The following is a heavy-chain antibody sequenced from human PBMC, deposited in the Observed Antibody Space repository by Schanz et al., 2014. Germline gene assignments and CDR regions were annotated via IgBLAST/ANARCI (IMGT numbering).Heavy chain of an antibody. J-gene: IGHJ4*02. CDR3: ARPRFDYGEVDY. CDR1: GFTFSHYA. V-gene: IGHV3-23*01. Sequence: EVQLLESGGGLVRPGGSLRLSCAAPGFTFSHYAMSWVRQAPGKGLEWVSGFIVDSGNTYYAGSVKGRFSISRDYSKNTLYLQMSSLRAEDTAVYYCARPRFDYGEVDYWGQGTLVTVSS. D-gene: IGHD4-17*01. CDR2: FIVDSGNT.